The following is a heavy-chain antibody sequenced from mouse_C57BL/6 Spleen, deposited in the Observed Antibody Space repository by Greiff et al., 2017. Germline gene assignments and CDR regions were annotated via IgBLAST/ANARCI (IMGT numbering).Heavy chain of an antibody. CDR2: IYPGDGDT. CDR1: GYAFSSYW. D-gene: IGHD1-1*01. V-gene: IGHV1-80*01. J-gene: IGHJ1*03. Sequence: VQLQESGAELVKPGASVKISCKASGYAFSSYWMNWVKQRPGKGLEWIGQIYPGDGDTNYNGKFKGKATLTADESSSTAYMQLSSLTSEDSAVYFCARDRYGSRYFDVWGTGTTVTVSS. CDR3: ARDRYGSRYFDV.